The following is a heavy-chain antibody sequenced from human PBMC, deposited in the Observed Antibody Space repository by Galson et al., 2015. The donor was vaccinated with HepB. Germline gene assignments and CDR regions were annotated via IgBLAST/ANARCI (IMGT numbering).Heavy chain of an antibody. CDR2: ISPFNGNT. V-gene: IGHV1-18*01. CDR1: GYTFTSYG. D-gene: IGHD4-23*01. Sequence: SVKVSCKASGYTFTSYGISWVRQAPGQGLEWMGWISPFNGNTNYAQKLQGRVTMTTNTSTSTAYMELRSLRSDDTAVYYCARDHDYGGPFEAFDIWGQGTMVTVSS. CDR3: ARDHDYGGPFEAFDI. J-gene: IGHJ3*02.